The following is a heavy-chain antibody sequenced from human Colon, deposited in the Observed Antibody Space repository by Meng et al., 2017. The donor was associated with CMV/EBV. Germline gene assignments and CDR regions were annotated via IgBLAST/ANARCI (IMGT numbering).Heavy chain of an antibody. CDR2: INHSGST. V-gene: IGHV4-34*01. D-gene: IGHD3-10*01. CDR3: ARGLYGSGRHQIDY. Sequence: GPGLLMPVGRLSHTCALYGGSFSGYYWSWIRQPPGKGLEWIGEINHSGSTNYNPSLKSRVTISVDTSKNQFSLKLSSVTAADTAVYYCARGLYGSGRHQIDYWGQGTLVTVSS. CDR1: GGSFSGYY. J-gene: IGHJ4*02.